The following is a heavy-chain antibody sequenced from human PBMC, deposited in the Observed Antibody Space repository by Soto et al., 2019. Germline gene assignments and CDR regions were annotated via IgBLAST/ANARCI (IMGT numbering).Heavy chain of an antibody. J-gene: IGHJ6*02. CDR1: GGTFSSYA. CDR3: ARVVAAPIHDGIDV. V-gene: IGHV1-69*13. Sequence: SVKVSCKASGGTFSSYAISWVRQAPGQGLEWMGGIIPIFGTANYEQKFQGIVTTTANESTSTAYMELSRLRSEDTFVYYCARVVAAPIHDGIDVWGQGTTVTVSS. CDR2: IIPIFGTA. D-gene: IGHD2-15*01.